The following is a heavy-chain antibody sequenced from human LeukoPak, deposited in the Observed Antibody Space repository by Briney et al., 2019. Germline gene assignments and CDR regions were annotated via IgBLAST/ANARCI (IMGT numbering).Heavy chain of an antibody. Sequence: SETLSLTCTVSGGSINSYYWSWIRQPPGKGLEWIGYIYYSGSTNYNPSLKSRVTISVDTSKNQFSLKLRSVTAADTAVYYCARGVKIEYSSSSRNWYLDLWGRGTLVTVSS. J-gene: IGHJ2*01. V-gene: IGHV4-59*08. CDR2: IYYSGST. CDR3: ARGVKIEYSSSSRNWYLDL. CDR1: GGSINSYY. D-gene: IGHD6-6*01.